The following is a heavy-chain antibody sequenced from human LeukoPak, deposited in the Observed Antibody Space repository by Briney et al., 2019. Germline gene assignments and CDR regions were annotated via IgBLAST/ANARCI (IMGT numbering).Heavy chain of an antibody. Sequence: TGGSLRLSCAASGFTFSSYAMSWVRQAPGKGLEWVSAISGSGGSTYYADSVKGRFTISRDNAKNSVDLQMNSLRAEDTAVYYCARVRTGYCINGVCPSYYFDYWAQGTLVTVPS. V-gene: IGHV3-23*01. CDR2: ISGSGGST. CDR1: GFTFSSYA. CDR3: ARVRTGYCINGVCPSYYFDY. J-gene: IGHJ4*02. D-gene: IGHD2-8*01.